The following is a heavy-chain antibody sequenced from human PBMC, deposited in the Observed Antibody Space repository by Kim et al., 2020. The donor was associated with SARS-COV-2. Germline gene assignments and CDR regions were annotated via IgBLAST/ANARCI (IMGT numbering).Heavy chain of an antibody. CDR3: ARGLRIVVVVAATYYFDY. CDR2: INHSGST. D-gene: IGHD2-15*01. Sequence: SETLSLTCAVYGGSFSGYYWSWIRQPPGKGLEWIGEINHSGSTNYNPSLKSRVTISVDTSKNQFSLKLSSVTAADTAVYYCARGLRIVVVVAATYYFDYWGQGTLVTVSS. CDR1: GGSFSGYY. J-gene: IGHJ4*02. V-gene: IGHV4-34*01.